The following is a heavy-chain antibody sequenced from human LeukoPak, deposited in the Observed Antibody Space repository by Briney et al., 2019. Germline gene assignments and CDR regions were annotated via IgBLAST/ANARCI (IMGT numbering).Heavy chain of an antibody. D-gene: IGHD2-15*01. Sequence: GGSLRLSCAASGFTFSSYEMNWVRQAPGKGLEWISYISSSGTTIFYADSVKGRFTISRDNAKNSLYLQMNSLRAEDTAVYHCARVGGRSCRGGRCHLDYWGQGSLVTVSS. CDR3: ARVGGRSCRGGRCHLDY. CDR2: ISSSGTTI. CDR1: GFTFSSYE. V-gene: IGHV3-48*03. J-gene: IGHJ4*02.